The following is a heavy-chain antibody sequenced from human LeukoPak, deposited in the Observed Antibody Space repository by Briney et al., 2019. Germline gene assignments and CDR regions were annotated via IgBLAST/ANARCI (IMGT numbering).Heavy chain of an antibody. J-gene: IGHJ6*02. V-gene: IGHV4-4*07. D-gene: IGHD2-2*01. CDR2: IYTSGST. CDR3: ARDPHIVVVPAATYYYGMDV. CDR1: GGSISSYY. Sequence: PSETLSLTCTVSGGSISSYYWSWIRQPAGKGLEWIGRIYTSGSTNYNPSLKSRVTMSVDTSKNQFSLKLSSVTAADTAVYYCARDPHIVVVPAATYYYGMDVWGQGTTVTVSS.